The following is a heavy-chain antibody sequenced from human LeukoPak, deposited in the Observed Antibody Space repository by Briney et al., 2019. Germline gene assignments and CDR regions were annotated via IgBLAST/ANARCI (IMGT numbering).Heavy chain of an antibody. V-gene: IGHV3-30-3*01. Sequence: PGGSLRLSCAASGFTFSSYAMHWVRQAPGKGLEWVAVISYDGSNKYYADSVKGRFTISRDNSKNTLYLQMNSLRAEDTAVYYCASAPNRSIMKYCSSTSCHFIDYWGQGTLVTVSS. J-gene: IGHJ4*02. D-gene: IGHD2-2*01. CDR3: ASAPNRSIMKYCSSTSCHFIDY. CDR1: GFTFSSYA. CDR2: ISYDGSNK.